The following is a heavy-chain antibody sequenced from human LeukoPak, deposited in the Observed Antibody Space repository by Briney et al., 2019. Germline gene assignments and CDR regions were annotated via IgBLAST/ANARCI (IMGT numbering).Heavy chain of an antibody. Sequence: SETLSLTCTVSGGSINSYYWSWIRQPAGKGLEWIGRIFSSGNTIYNPSLQSRVTISVDTSRSQFSLKLSSLTAADTAMYYCARGGDNYPFDYWGQGTLVTVSS. D-gene: IGHD1-1*01. CDR2: IFSSGNT. V-gene: IGHV4-4*07. CDR1: GGSINSYY. CDR3: ARGGDNYPFDY. J-gene: IGHJ4*02.